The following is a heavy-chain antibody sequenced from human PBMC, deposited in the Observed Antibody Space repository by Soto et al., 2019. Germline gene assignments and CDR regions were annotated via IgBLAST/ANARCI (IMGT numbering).Heavy chain of an antibody. CDR3: ARRYGSSFDY. CDR2: IYYSGST. CDR1: GGFTSCYY. D-gene: IGHD3-16*01. V-gene: IGHV4-59*08. J-gene: IGHJ4*02. Sequence: LSEVLLPCKTFSGGFTSCYYCRWIRQPPGKGLEWIGYIYYSGSTNYNPSLKSRVTISVNTSKTQFSLKLSSVTAADTAVYYCARRYGSSFDYWGQGTPVT.